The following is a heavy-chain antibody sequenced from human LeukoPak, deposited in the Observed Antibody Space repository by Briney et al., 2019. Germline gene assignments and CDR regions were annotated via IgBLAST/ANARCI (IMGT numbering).Heavy chain of an antibody. CDR2: IYHSGST. Sequence: PSETLSLTCAVYGGSFSGYYWSWIRQPPGKGLEWIGEIYHSGSTNYNPSLKSRVTISVDKSKNQFSLKLSSVTAADTAVYYCAREPAAGTELFHWYFDLWGRGTLVTVSS. D-gene: IGHD6-13*01. CDR1: GGSFSGYY. CDR3: AREPAAGTELFHWYFDL. J-gene: IGHJ2*01. V-gene: IGHV4-34*01.